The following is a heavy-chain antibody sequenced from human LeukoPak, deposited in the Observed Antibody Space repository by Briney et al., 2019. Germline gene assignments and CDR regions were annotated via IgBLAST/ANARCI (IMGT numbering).Heavy chain of an antibody. D-gene: IGHD1-7*01. J-gene: IGHJ4*02. CDR2: IYYSGRT. V-gene: IGHV4-59*08. CDR3: ARARITGTTLDY. CDR1: GGSISSYY. Sequence: PETPSLTCTVSGGSISSYYWSWMWQPPRRGLEWIGYIYYSGRTYYDPSVKGGVTISVDTSKNQFSLKLSSVTAADTAVYYCARARITGTTLDYWGQGTLVTVSS.